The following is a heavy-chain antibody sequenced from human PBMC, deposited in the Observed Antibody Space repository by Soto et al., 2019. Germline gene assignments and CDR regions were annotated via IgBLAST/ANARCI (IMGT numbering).Heavy chain of an antibody. CDR2: IYYDGSNK. J-gene: IGHJ4*02. Sequence: QVQLGESGGGVVQPGRSLRLSCAVSGVTFSSYGMNWVRQAPGKGLEWVAAIYYDGSNKYYADSVRGRFTISRDNFKITLYLHMNSLRAEDTAVYYCARDSKDDSSGYYAGFDYWGQGTLVTVSS. D-gene: IGHD3-22*01. V-gene: IGHV3-33*01. CDR1: GVTFSSYG. CDR3: ARDSKDDSSGYYAGFDY.